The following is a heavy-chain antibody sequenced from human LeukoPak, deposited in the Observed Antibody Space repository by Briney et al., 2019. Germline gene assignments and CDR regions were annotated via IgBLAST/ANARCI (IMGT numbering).Heavy chain of an antibody. CDR2: IYYSGST. CDR1: GGSISSYY. CDR3: SRVKYYGSGPFHAFDI. J-gene: IGHJ3*02. D-gene: IGHD3-10*01. Sequence: PSETLSLTCTVSGGSISSYYWSWIRQPPGKGLEWIGYIYYSGSTNYNPSLKSRVTISVDTSKNQFSLKLSSVTAADTPVYYRSRVKYYGSGPFHAFDIWGQGTKVTVSS. V-gene: IGHV4-59*01.